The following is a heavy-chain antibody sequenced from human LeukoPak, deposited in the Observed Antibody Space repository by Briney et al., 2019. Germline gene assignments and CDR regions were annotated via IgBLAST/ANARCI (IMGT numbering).Heavy chain of an antibody. D-gene: IGHD3-22*01. Sequence: GGSLRLSCTASGFTFGDYAMSWVRQAPGKGLEWVGFIRSKAYGGTTEYAASVKGRFTISRDDSKSIAYLQMNSLKTEDAAVYYCTRGRLDSSGYSYYWGQGTLVTVSS. CDR3: TRGRLDSSGYSYY. V-gene: IGHV3-49*04. CDR1: GFTFGDYA. J-gene: IGHJ4*02. CDR2: IRSKAYGGTT.